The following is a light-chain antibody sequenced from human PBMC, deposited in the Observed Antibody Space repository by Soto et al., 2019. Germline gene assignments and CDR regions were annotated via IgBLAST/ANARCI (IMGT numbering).Light chain of an antibody. CDR1: SSDVGGYNY. Sequence: QSVLTQPPSASGSPGQSVAISCTGTSSDVGGYNYVSWYQQRPAKAPKLMIYEVNKRPSGVPDRCSGSKSGNTASLTVAGLQAEDEADYYCSSYAGSSNVFGTGTKVTVL. V-gene: IGLV2-8*01. CDR2: EVN. J-gene: IGLJ1*01. CDR3: SSYAGSSNV.